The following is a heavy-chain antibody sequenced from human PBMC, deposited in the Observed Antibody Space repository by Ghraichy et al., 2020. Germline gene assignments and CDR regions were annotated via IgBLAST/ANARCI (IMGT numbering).Heavy chain of an antibody. J-gene: IGHJ4*02. CDR2: INHSGST. Sequence: SCAVYGGSFSGYYWSWIRQPPGKGLEWIGEINHSGSTNYNPSLKSRVTISVDTSKNQFSLKLSSVTAADTAVYYCARGRFKLRFLEWTPGGGFDYWGQGTLVTVSS. CDR3: ARGRFKLRFLEWTPGGGFDY. CDR1: GGSFSGYY. V-gene: IGHV4-34*01. D-gene: IGHD3-3*01.